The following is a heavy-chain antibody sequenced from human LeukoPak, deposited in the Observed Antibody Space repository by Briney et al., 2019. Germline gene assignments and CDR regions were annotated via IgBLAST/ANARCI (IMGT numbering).Heavy chain of an antibody. J-gene: IGHJ5*02. V-gene: IGHV4-39*07. CDR1: GDSIFGSVSY. D-gene: IGHD3-16*01. CDR3: ARDPGGPFDP. Sequence: PSETLSLTCTVSGDSIFGSVSYWGWLRQPPGKGLEWIGSIYYSGSTHYNPSLKSRVTISVDKSKNQFSLKLSSVTAADTAVYYCARDPGGPFDPWGQGTLVTVSS. CDR2: IYYSGST.